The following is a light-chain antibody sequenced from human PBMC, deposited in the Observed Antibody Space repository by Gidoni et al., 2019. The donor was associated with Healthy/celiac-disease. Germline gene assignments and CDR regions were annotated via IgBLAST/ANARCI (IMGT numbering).Light chain of an antibody. CDR3: HHYNNWPRGGT. Sequence: EIVMTKSPATLSVSPVERATLSCRSSQSVSSNLAWYQQKPGQPPRLLIYCASTRATGIPARFSGSGSGTELTLTIISLQSEDFAVYYFHHYNNWPRGGTFGQGTKVEIK. V-gene: IGKV3-15*01. CDR2: CAS. CDR1: QSVSSN. J-gene: IGKJ1*01.